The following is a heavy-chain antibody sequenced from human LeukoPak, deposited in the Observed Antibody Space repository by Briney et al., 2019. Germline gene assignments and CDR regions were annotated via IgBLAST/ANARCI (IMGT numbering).Heavy chain of an antibody. D-gene: IGHD6-19*01. CDR2: ISYDGSNK. Sequence: GGSLRLSCAASGFTFSSYGMHWVRQAPGKGLEWVAVISYDGSNKYYADSVKGRFTISRDNSKNTLYLQMNSLRAEDTAVYYCAKDRGSGWYGDYFDYWGQGTLVTVSS. CDR1: GFTFSSYG. V-gene: IGHV3-30*18. CDR3: AKDRGSGWYGDYFDY. J-gene: IGHJ4*02.